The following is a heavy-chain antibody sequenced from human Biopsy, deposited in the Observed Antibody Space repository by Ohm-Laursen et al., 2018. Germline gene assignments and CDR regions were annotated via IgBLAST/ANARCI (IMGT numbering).Heavy chain of an antibody. CDR3: AKDRYNYTPIGGFSMDV. CDR1: GFTFNNYG. D-gene: IGHD5-18*01. Sequence: SLRLSCTASGFTFNNYGMQWVRQAPGKGLEWVAFIFYDGSNTYYADSVKGRSTISRDNSRDTLYLQMSGLRAEDTAVYYCAKDRYNYTPIGGFSMDVWGQGTTVTVSS. J-gene: IGHJ6*02. CDR2: IFYDGSNT. V-gene: IGHV3-30*18.